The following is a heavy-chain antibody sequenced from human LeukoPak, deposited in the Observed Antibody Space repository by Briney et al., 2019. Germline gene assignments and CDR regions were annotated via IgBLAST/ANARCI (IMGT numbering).Heavy chain of an antibody. CDR1: GFTFSSYS. V-gene: IGHV3-48*01. Sequence: GGFLRLSCAASGFTFSSYSMNWVRQAPGKGLEWISYISRDSRKIYEADSVKGRFTISRDNARNSLLLQMSSLRAEDTAIYYCAREDYYGSRSYPSRGFDSWGQGTLVTVSS. J-gene: IGHJ4*02. CDR3: AREDYYGSRSYPSRGFDS. D-gene: IGHD3-10*01. CDR2: ISRDSRKI.